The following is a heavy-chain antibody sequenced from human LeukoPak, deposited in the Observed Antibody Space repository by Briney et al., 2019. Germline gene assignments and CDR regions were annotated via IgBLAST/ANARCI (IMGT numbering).Heavy chain of an antibody. CDR3: ARRITIFGVGRFDY. J-gene: IGHJ4*02. CDR2: IYYSGST. CDR1: GGSISSTSYY. Sequence: PSETLSLTCTVSGGSISSTSYYWGWIRQPPGTGLEWIGSIYYSGSTYYNPSLKSRVTISVDTSKNQFSLKLSSVTAADTAVYYCARRITIFGVGRFDYWGQGTLVTVSS. D-gene: IGHD3-3*01. V-gene: IGHV4-39*01.